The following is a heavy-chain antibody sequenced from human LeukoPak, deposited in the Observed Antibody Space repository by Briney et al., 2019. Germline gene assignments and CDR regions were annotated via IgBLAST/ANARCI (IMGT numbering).Heavy chain of an antibody. J-gene: IGHJ3*02. Sequence: IXWVRXAPGQGLEWMXWISAYNGNTNYAQKLQGRVTMTTDTPTSTAYMELRSLRSDDTAVYYCARDQGYYDSSGYYGDAFDIWGQGTMVTVSS. V-gene: IGHV1-18*01. CDR3: ARDQGYYDSSGYYGDAFDI. CDR2: ISAYNGNT. D-gene: IGHD3-22*01.